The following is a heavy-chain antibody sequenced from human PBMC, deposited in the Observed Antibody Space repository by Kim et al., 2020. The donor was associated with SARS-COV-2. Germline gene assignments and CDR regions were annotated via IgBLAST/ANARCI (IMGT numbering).Heavy chain of an antibody. D-gene: IGHD3-10*01. V-gene: IGHV3-53*01. J-gene: IGHJ6*03. Sequence: TKFFDSVKGRFTISRDTAKNIVFLQVNSLTGEDTALYYCTRGFDYLDVGGKGTSVTVSS. CDR3: TRGFDYLDV. CDR2: T.